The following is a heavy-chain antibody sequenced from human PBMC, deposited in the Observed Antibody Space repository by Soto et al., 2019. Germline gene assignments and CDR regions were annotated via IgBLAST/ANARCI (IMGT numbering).Heavy chain of an antibody. CDR1: GFSLSTSGMC. V-gene: IGHV2-70*11. D-gene: IGHD4-4*01. Sequence: SGPTLVNPTQTLTLTCTFSGFSLSTSGMCVSWIRQPPGKALEWLARIDWDDDKYYSTSLKTRLTISKDTSKNQVVLTMTNMDPVDTATYYCARGTQDYSNYEDWFDPWGQGTLVTVSS. CDR2: IDWDDDK. J-gene: IGHJ5*02. CDR3: ARGTQDYSNYEDWFDP.